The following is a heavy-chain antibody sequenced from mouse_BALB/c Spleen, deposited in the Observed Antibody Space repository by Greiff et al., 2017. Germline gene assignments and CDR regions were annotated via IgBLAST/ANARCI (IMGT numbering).Heavy chain of an antibody. CDR3: ARIYYGNYEDYYAMDY. CDR2: ISSGGSYT. D-gene: IGHD2-1*01. CDR1: GFTFSSYA. Sequence: EVKVVESGGGLVKPGGSLKLSCAASGFTFSSYAMSWVRQSPEKRLEWVAEISSGGSYTYYPDTVTGRFTISRDNAKNTLYLEMSSLRSEDTAMYYCARIYYGNYEDYYAMDYWGQGTSVTVSS. V-gene: IGHV5-9-4*01. J-gene: IGHJ4*01.